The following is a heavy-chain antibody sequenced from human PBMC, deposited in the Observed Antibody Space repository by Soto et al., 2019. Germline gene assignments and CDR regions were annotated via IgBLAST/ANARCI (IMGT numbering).Heavy chain of an antibody. Sequence: QVQLVQSGAEVKKPGSSVKVSCKASGGTFSSYAISWVRQAPGQGLEWMGGIIPIFGTANYAQKFQGRVTITADESTSTAYMELSSLRSEDTAVYYCARAPRYCSGGSCFPPYWYFDLWGRGPLVTVSS. J-gene: IGHJ2*01. CDR3: ARAPRYCSGGSCFPPYWYFDL. CDR1: GGTFSSYA. CDR2: IIPIFGTA. V-gene: IGHV1-69*01. D-gene: IGHD2-15*01.